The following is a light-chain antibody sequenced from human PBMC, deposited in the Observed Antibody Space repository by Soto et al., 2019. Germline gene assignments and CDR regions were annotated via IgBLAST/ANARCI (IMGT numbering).Light chain of an antibody. J-gene: IGKJ4*01. V-gene: IGKV1-33*01. CDR1: QDISNY. CDR3: KQYYNHPLT. Sequence: DIQMTQSPSSLSASVGDRVTITCQASQDISNYLNRYEQKPGKAPKIVIYDASNLETAIPPRVSGNRSGTDFTFTISSLQPEDFATQYYKQYYNHPLTVGGGTKVEIK. CDR2: DAS.